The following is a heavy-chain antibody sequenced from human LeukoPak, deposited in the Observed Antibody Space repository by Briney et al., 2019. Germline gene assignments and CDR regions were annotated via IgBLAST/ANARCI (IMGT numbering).Heavy chain of an antibody. J-gene: IGHJ4*02. CDR2: IDPNSGGT. V-gene: IGHV1-2*02. D-gene: IGHD3/OR15-3a*01. CDR1: GYTFTGKF. CDR3: ARDREGLAYFDY. Sequence: ASVKVSCKASGYTFTGKFIHWVRQAPGQGLEWMGWIDPNSGGTDYAQKFRGRVTMTRDTSTSTAYMDLSSLISDDTAVYYCARDREGLAYFDYWGQGTLVTVTS.